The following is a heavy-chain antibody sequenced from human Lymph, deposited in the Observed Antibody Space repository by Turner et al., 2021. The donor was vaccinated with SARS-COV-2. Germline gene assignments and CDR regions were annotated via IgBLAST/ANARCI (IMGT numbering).Heavy chain of an antibody. D-gene: IGHD5-18*01. Sequence: PESGPGPVKPSETLSLTRPFSCGPVTSSSYYWGWIRQPPGKGLEWIGNIYSSGSTYYNPSLKSRVTISVDTSKNQFSLKLSSVTAADTAVYYCARQGWLRGYFDYWSQGTLVTVSS. CDR3: ARQGWLRGYFDY. CDR1: CGPVTSSSYY. V-gene: IGHV4-39*01. J-gene: IGHJ4*02. CDR2: IYSSGST.